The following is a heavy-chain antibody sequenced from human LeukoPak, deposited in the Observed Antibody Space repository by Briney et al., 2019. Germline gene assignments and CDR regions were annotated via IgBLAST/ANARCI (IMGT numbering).Heavy chain of an antibody. V-gene: IGHV1-3*01. D-gene: IGHD3-22*01. Sequence: ASVKVSCKASGYIFTSYAMHWVRQAPGQRLEWMGWINAGNGNTKYSQKFQGRVTITRDTSASTAYMELSSLRSEDTAVYYCVPDITMIVVVITRADYWGQGTLVTVSS. CDR3: VPDITMIVVVITRADY. CDR1: GYIFTSYA. CDR2: INAGNGNT. J-gene: IGHJ4*02.